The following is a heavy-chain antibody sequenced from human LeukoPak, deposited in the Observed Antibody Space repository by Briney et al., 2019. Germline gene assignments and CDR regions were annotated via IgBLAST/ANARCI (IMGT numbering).Heavy chain of an antibody. CDR2: INPNSGGT. Sequence: ASVTVSCKASGYNFTDYYIHWVRQAPGQGLEWMAWINPNSGGTNYAQKFQGRVTMTRDTSISTAYMELSRLTSDDTAVYYCARAMDYYDSSGYPMYYWGQGTLVTVSS. D-gene: IGHD3-22*01. J-gene: IGHJ4*02. CDR3: ARAMDYYDSSGYPMYY. CDR1: GYNFTDYY. V-gene: IGHV1-2*02.